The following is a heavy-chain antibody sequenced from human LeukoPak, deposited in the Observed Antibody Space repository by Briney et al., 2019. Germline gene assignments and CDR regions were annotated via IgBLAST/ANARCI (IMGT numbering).Heavy chain of an antibody. D-gene: IGHD2-2*01. Sequence: SETLSLTCAVYGGSFSGYYWSWIRQPPGKGLEWIGEINHSGSTNYNPSLKSRVTISVDTSKIQFSLKLSSVTAADTAVYYCASSVVVPALSNWFDPWGQGTLVTVSS. J-gene: IGHJ5*02. CDR3: ASSVVVPALSNWFDP. CDR2: INHSGST. CDR1: GGSFSGYY. V-gene: IGHV4-34*01.